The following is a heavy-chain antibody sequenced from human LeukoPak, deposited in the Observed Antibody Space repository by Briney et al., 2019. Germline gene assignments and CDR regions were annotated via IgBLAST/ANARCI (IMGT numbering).Heavy chain of an antibody. CDR3: ARVGGRIVGATTGVYYYYGMDV. CDR1: GYTFTSYG. D-gene: IGHD1-26*01. Sequence: ASVTVSCKASGYTFTSYGISWVRQAPGQGLEWMGWNSAYNGNTNYAQKLQGRVTMTTDTSTSTAYMELRSLRSDDTAVYYCARVGGRIVGATTGVYYYYGMDVWGQGTTVTVSS. CDR2: NSAYNGNT. J-gene: IGHJ6*02. V-gene: IGHV1-18*01.